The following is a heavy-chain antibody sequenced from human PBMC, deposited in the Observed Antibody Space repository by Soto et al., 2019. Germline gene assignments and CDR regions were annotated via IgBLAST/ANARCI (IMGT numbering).Heavy chain of an antibody. D-gene: IGHD3-22*01. J-gene: IGHJ5*02. CDR1: GDSISSRGYS. Sequence: SETLSLTCAVSGDSISSRGYSWNWVRQPRGKGLGGTGYVYESGNTYYNPSFKSRVTISVGRSKNQFSLKLSSVTAADTAVYYCARCCYYDSSGYYYPNWFDPWGQGTLVTVSS. CDR3: ARCCYYDSSGYYYPNWFDP. CDR2: VYESGNT. V-gene: IGHV4-30-2*01.